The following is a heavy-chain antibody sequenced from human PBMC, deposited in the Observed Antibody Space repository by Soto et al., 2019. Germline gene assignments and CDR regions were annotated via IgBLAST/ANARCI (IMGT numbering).Heavy chain of an antibody. Sequence: QVQLVQSGAEVKKPGASVKVSCKASGYTFTSDGVSWVRQAPGQGLEWMGWISGYNGNTNYAQRFRDRVTLTTDTTNEPGYMEPRGLKSGGLAGYYRSGEAPCCCAPGWSAMDGWGQGDKITVSS. CDR1: GYTFTSDG. D-gene: IGHD2-15*01. CDR2: ISGYNGNT. J-gene: IGHJ6*02. V-gene: IGHV1-18*03. CDR3: SGEAPCCCAPGWSAMDG.